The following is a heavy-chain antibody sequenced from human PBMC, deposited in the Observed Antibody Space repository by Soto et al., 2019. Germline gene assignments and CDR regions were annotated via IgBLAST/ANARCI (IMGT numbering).Heavy chain of an antibody. CDR3: AKGFSYRPSYFDY. V-gene: IGHV3-23*01. CDR2: ISGSGGST. D-gene: IGHD3-16*02. CDR1: GFTFSSYA. Sequence: EVQLLESGGGLVQPGGSLRLSCAASGFTFSSYAMSWVRQAPGKGLEWVSGISGSGGSTYYADSVKGRFTISRDNSKNTLYLQMNSLRAEDTAVYYCAKGFSYRPSYFDYWGQGTLVTVSS. J-gene: IGHJ4*02.